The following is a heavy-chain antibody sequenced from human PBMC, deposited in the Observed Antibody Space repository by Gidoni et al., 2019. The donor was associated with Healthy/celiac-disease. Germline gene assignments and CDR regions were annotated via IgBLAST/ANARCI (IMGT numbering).Heavy chain of an antibody. Sequence: EVQLAESGGCLVKPGGSLRLSCAASGFTFSNAWMSWVRQAPGKGLEWVGRIKSKTDGGTTDYAAPVKGRFSISRDDSKNTLYLQMNSLKTEDTAVYYCTTVVGGNLDSRDYWGQGTLVTVSS. CDR1: GFTFSNAW. CDR3: TTVVGGNLDSRDY. D-gene: IGHD2-15*01. V-gene: IGHV3-15*01. CDR2: IKSKTDGGTT. J-gene: IGHJ4*02.